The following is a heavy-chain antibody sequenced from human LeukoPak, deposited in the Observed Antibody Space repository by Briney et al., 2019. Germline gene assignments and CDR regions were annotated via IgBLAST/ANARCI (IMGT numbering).Heavy chain of an antibody. CDR3: AREVVGSSSWLDY. Sequence: SVKVSCKASGGTFSSYAISWVRQAPGQGLEWMGGIIPIFDTANYAQKFQGRVTITADESTSTAYMELSSLRSEDTAVYYCAREVVGSSSWLDYWGQGTLVTVSS. CDR2: IIPIFDTA. D-gene: IGHD6-13*01. J-gene: IGHJ4*02. CDR1: GGTFSSYA. V-gene: IGHV1-69*13.